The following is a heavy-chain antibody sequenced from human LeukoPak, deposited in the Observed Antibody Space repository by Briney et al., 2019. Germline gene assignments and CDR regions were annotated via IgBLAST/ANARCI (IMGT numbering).Heavy chain of an antibody. J-gene: IGHJ4*02. Sequence: SGPTLVNPTQTLTLTCTFSGFSLSPSGVGVGWIRQPPGKALEWLAIIYWNEDKRYSPSLKSRLTITKDTSKNQVVLQMTDMDPVDTATYYCARTYNGMRDSDWLGDYYFDYWGQGTLVTVSS. CDR1: GFSLSPSGVG. CDR2: IYWNEDK. V-gene: IGHV2-5*01. CDR3: ARTYNGMRDSDWLGDYYFDY. D-gene: IGHD3-9*01.